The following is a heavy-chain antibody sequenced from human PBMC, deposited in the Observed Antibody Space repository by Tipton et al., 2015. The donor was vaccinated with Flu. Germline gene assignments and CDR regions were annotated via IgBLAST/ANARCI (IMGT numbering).Heavy chain of an antibody. CDR2: ISHNGNYI. D-gene: IGHD3-10*01. Sequence: SLRLSCLASGFTFSSHSMNWVRQAPGKGLEWVSSISHNGNYIYYADSVKGRFTVSRDNAQDSAHLQMDSLRAEDTAIYYCARDLYYAAGNYRWPFDPWGQGTLVTVSS. CDR1: GFTFSSHS. CDR3: ARDLYYAAGNYRWPFDP. V-gene: IGHV3-21*01. J-gene: IGHJ5*02.